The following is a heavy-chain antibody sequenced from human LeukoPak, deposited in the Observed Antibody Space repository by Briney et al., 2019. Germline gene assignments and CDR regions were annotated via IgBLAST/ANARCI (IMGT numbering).Heavy chain of an antibody. Sequence: GGSLRLSCAASGFTFSTYWMSWVRQAPGKGLEWVANLKEDGSEEYYVDSVRGRFTISRDNAKNSLYLQMNSLRAEDTAVYYCARAVLRFLEWDAFDIWGQGTMVTVSS. D-gene: IGHD3-3*01. CDR3: ARAVLRFLEWDAFDI. V-gene: IGHV3-7*01. CDR2: LKEDGSEE. J-gene: IGHJ3*02. CDR1: GFTFSTYW.